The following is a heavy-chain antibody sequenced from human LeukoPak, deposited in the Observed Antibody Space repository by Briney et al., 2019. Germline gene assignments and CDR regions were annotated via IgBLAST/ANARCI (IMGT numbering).Heavy chain of an antibody. CDR1: GFTFSSYA. V-gene: IGHV3-30-3*01. CDR3: ATGGPELNTDLDY. Sequence: GRSLRLSCAASGFTFSSYAMHWVRQAPGKGLEGVAVISYDGSNKYYADSVKGRFTISRDNSKNTLYLQMNSLRAEDTAVYYRATGGPELNTDLDYWGQGTLVTVSS. J-gene: IGHJ4*02. CDR2: ISYDGSNK. D-gene: IGHD1-7*01.